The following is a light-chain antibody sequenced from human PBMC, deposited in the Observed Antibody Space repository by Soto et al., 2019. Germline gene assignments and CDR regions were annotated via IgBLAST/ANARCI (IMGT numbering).Light chain of an antibody. CDR3: AAWDDSLSGLV. J-gene: IGLJ3*02. Sequence: QLVLTQSPSASASLGASVKLTCTLSSGHSSYAIAWHQKQPGKGPRYLMDLNNDGSHTKGDGIPDRFSGSSSGADRYLIISSLQSEDEADYYCAAWDDSLSGLVFGGGTKLTVL. CDR1: SGHSSYA. CDR2: LNNDGSH. V-gene: IGLV4-69*01.